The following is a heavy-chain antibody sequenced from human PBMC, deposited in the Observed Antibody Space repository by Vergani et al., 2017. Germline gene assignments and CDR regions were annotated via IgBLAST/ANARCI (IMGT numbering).Heavy chain of an antibody. CDR3: ARDQGNYDSSGYPYWYFDL. Sequence: EVQLVESGGGLVQPGGSLRLSCAASGFTFSSYEMNWVRQAPGKGLEWVSYISSSGSTIYYADSVKGRFTISRDNAKNSLYLQMNSLRAEDTAVYYCARDQGNYDSSGYPYWYFDLWGRGTLVTVSS. V-gene: IGHV3-48*03. J-gene: IGHJ2*01. CDR2: ISSSGSTI. D-gene: IGHD3-22*01. CDR1: GFTFSSYE.